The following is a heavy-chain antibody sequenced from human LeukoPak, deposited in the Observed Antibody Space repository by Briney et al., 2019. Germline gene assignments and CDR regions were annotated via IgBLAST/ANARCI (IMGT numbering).Heavy chain of an antibody. D-gene: IGHD3-16*02. CDR2: ISWDGGST. Sequence: GGSLRLSCAASGFTFDDYTMHWVRQAPGKGLEWVSLISWDGGSTYYADSVKGRFTISRDNSKNSLYLQMNSLRAEDTAVYYCAGELRLGELSTYDWGQGTLVTVSS. V-gene: IGHV3-43*01. CDR3: AGELRLGELSTYD. CDR1: GFTFDDYT. J-gene: IGHJ1*01.